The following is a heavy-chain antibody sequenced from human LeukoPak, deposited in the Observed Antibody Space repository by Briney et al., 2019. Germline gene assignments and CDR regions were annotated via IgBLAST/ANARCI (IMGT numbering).Heavy chain of an antibody. CDR1: GFTVSSNY. CDR2: FYSGGST. CDR3: ARPSGSYGSGDYYYYYGMDV. V-gene: IGHV3-66*04. J-gene: IGHJ6*02. D-gene: IGHD1-26*01. Sequence: GGSLRLSCAASGFTVSSNYMSWVRQAPGKGLEWVSVFYSGGSTYYADSVKGRFTISRDNSKNTLYLQMNSLRAEDTAVYYCARPSGSYGSGDYYYYYGMDVWGQGTTVTVSS.